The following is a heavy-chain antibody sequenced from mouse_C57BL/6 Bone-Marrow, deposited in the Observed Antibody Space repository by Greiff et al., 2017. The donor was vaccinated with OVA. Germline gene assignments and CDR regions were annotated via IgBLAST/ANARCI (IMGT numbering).Heavy chain of an antibody. CDR2: INPNNGGT. CDR1: GYTFTDYY. CDR3: ARWDSSGFLYAMDD. V-gene: IGHV1-26*01. D-gene: IGHD3-2*02. J-gene: IGHJ4*01. Sequence: EVQLQQSGPELVKPGASVKISCKASGYTFTDYYMNWVKQSHGKSLEWIGDINPNNGGTSYNQKFKGKATLTVDKSSSTAYMELRSLTSEDSAVDYCARWDSSGFLYAMDDWGQGTSVTVSS.